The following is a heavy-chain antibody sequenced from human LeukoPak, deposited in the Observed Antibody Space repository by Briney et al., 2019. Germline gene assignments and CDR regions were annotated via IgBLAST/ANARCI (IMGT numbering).Heavy chain of an antibody. CDR3: ARGRDYGDPGDY. V-gene: IGHV3-11*06. CDR1: GFTFSDYY. D-gene: IGHD4-17*01. Sequence: GGSLRHSCAASGFTFSDYYMSWIRQAPGKGLEWVSYISSSSSYTNYADSVKGRFTISRDNAKNSLYLQMNSLRAEDTAVYYCARGRDYGDPGDYWGQGTLVTVSS. CDR2: ISSSSSYT. J-gene: IGHJ4*02.